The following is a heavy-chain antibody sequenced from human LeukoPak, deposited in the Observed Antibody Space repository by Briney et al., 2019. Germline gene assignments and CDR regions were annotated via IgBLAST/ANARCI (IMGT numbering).Heavy chain of an antibody. CDR2: ISSGNDYI. V-gene: IGHV3-21*01. Sequence: GGSLRLSCAASGFTFSSYTMIWVRQAPGKGLEWDSSISSGNDYIYYADSLKGRFTISRDNPTNSLYLQMNSLTVEDTALYFCARMPAAIDYWGQGTLVTVSS. J-gene: IGHJ4*02. CDR1: GFTFSSYT. D-gene: IGHD2-2*01. CDR3: ARMPAAIDY.